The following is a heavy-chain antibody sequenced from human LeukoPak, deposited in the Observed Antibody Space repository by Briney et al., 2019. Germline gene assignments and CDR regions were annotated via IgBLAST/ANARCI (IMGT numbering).Heavy chain of an antibody. Sequence: ASVKVSCKASGYTFTGYYMHWVRQVPGQGLEWMGWINPNSGGTNYAQKFQGRVTMTRDTSISTAYMELSRLRSDDTAVYYCAREAGGYCSSTSCYSIDYWGQGTLVTVSS. V-gene: IGHV1-2*02. CDR2: INPNSGGT. CDR3: AREAGGYCSSTSCYSIDY. J-gene: IGHJ4*02. CDR1: GYTFTGYY. D-gene: IGHD2-2*01.